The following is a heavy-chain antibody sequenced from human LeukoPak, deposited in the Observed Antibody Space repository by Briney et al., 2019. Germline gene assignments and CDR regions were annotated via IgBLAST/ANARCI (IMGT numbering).Heavy chain of an antibody. J-gene: IGHJ2*01. Sequence: SETLSLTCLVSGEPISSYYWSWIRQHPGRGLEWIGYIYYSGSTYYNPSLKSRVTILLDTSKNQFSLKLSSVTAADTAVYYCARDFSSFSAAGNFDLWGRGTLVTVSS. CDR3: ARDFSSFSAAGNFDL. V-gene: IGHV4-59*06. D-gene: IGHD3-10*01. CDR1: GEPISSYY. CDR2: IYYSGST.